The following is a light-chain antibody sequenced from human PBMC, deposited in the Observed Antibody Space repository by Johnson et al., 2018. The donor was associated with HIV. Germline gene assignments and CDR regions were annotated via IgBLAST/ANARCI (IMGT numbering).Light chain of an antibody. CDR1: SSNIGNNY. V-gene: IGLV1-51*02. J-gene: IGLJ1*01. Sequence: QSVLNQSPSVSVAPGQKVTISCSGSSSNIGNNYVSWYQQLPGTAPKLLIYENDKRPSGIPDRFSGSKSGTSATLGITGLQTGDEADYYCGTWDTSLSAGGVFGTVTKVTVL. CDR3: GTWDTSLSAGGV. CDR2: END.